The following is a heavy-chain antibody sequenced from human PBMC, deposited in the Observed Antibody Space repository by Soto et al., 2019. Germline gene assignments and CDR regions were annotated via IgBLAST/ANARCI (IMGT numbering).Heavy chain of an antibody. CDR3: TLPNYDFWSGPYYYYYGMDV. J-gene: IGHJ6*02. CDR2: IRSKANSYAT. D-gene: IGHD3-3*01. V-gene: IGHV3-73*01. Sequence: GSLRLSCAASGFTFSGSAMHWVRQASGKGLEWVGRIRSKANSYATAYAASVKGRFTISRDDSKNTAYLQMNSLKTEDTAVYYCTLPNYDFWSGPYYYYYGMDVWGQGTTVTVSS. CDR1: GFTFSGSA.